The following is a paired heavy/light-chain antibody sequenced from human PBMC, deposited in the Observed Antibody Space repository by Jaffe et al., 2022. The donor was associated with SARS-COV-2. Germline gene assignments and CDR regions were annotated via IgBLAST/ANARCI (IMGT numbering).Light chain of an antibody. CDR3: VIWHSSAWV. V-gene: IGLV5-45*03. CDR1: SGINVGTYR. CDR2: YKSDSDK. Sequence: QAVLTQPSSLSASPGASASLTCTLRSGINVGTYRIYWYQEKPGSPPQYLLRYKSDSDKHQGSGVPSRFSGSKDASANAGILLISGLQSEDEADYYCVIWHSSAWVFGGGTKLTVL. J-gene: IGLJ3*02.
Heavy chain of an antibody. D-gene: IGHD2-21*02. J-gene: IGHJ1*01. CDR2: IYYSGST. CDR3: VRQFGYCNGDCHIQD. V-gene: IGHV4-39*01. Sequence: QLHLQESGPGLVKPSETLSLTCTVSGGSISSSSYFWGWIRQSPGKGLEWIGSIYYSGSTYYNPSLQSRVTISVDTSKNQFSLKLSSVTAADTAVYFCVRQFGYCNGDCHIQDWGQGTLVTVSS. CDR1: GGSISSSSYF.